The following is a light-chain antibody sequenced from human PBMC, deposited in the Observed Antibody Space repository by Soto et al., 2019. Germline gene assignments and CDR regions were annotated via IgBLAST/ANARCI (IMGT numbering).Light chain of an antibody. Sequence: QSALTQPASVSGSPGQSITISCTGTSNDIGHYDLVSWFQHHPGKAPQVIIYQVTKRPSGVSDRFSGSRSGNTASLTISGLQAEDEADYYCSSYTSTNTWVFGGGTKLTVL. CDR3: SSYTSTNTWV. CDR1: SNDIGHYDL. V-gene: IGLV2-14*02. CDR2: QVT. J-gene: IGLJ3*02.